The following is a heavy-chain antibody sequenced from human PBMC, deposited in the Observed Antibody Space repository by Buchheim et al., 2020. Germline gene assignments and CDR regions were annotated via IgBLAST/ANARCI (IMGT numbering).Heavy chain of an antibody. Sequence: EVQLVESGGGLVQPGGSLRLSCAASGFAFSNYEMSWVRQTLGRGLEWISYIASNVNIIYYADSVKGRFTIYRDNAKNPLYLQMNSLRGEDTAVYYCVRRGAMVDYWGQGTL. D-gene: IGHD1-26*01. CDR1: GFAFSNYE. CDR3: VRRGAMVDY. J-gene: IGHJ4*02. CDR2: IASNVNII. V-gene: IGHV3-48*03.